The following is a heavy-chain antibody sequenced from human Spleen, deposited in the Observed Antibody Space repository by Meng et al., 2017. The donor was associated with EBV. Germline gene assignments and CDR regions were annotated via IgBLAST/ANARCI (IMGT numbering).Heavy chain of an antibody. CDR1: GFTFSGYG. D-gene: IGHD1-14*01. CDR2: IPSDGNI. J-gene: IGHJ5*02. Sequence: QVQLVESGGGVVQPGRXXTLSCAASGFTFSGYGMFWVRQAPGKGPEWVAIIPSDGNIYYAESVKGRFTISRDNSKNTLYLQMNSLRGEDTAVYYCARDLSGRFDPWGQGTRVTVSS. CDR3: ARDLSGRFDP. V-gene: IGHV3-30*03.